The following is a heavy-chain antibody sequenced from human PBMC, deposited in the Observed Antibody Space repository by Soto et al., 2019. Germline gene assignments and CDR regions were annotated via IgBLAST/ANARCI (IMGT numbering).Heavy chain of an antibody. CDR1: GGSISNYY. D-gene: IGHD2-21*01. V-gene: IGHV4-59*01. Sequence: QVQLQESGPRLVNPSETLSLTCTVSGGSISNYYWSWIRQPPGKGLEWIGYLAYSGSPNYSPSLKGRVTISLDRSKIQFSVKLSSVTAAYTAVYYFARITTILTFDIWGQGTMVTVSS. J-gene: IGHJ3*02. CDR3: ARITTILTFDI. CDR2: LAYSGSP.